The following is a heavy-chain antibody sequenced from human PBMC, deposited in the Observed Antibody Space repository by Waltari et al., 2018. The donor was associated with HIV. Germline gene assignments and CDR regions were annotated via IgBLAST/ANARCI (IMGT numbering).Heavy chain of an antibody. CDR1: GGSFSGYY. Sequence: QVQLQQWGAGLLKPSETLSLTCAVYGGSFSGYYWSWIRQPPGKGLEWIGEINHSGSTNYNPSLKSRVTISVDTSKNQFSLKLSSETAADTAVYYCARGPYYCSSTSCPPHAFDIWGQGTMVTVSS. D-gene: IGHD2-2*01. CDR2: INHSGST. J-gene: IGHJ3*02. CDR3: ARGPYYCSSTSCPPHAFDI. V-gene: IGHV4-34*01.